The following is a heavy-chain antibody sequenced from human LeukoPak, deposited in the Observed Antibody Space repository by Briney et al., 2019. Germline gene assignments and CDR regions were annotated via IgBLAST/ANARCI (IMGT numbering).Heavy chain of an antibody. J-gene: IGHJ3*02. CDR3: ARGYYDYVWGSYRSNKDDAFDI. D-gene: IGHD3-16*02. Sequence: ASVKVSCKASGGTFCSYAISWVRQAPGQGLEWMGRIIPIFGTANYAQKFQGRVTITTDESTSTAYMELSSLRSEDTAVYYCARGYYDYVWGSYRSNKDDAFDIWGQVTMVTVSS. CDR1: GGTFCSYA. V-gene: IGHV1-69*05. CDR2: IIPIFGTA.